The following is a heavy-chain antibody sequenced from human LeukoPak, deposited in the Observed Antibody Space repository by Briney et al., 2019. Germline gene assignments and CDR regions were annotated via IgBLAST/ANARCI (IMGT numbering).Heavy chain of an antibody. CDR3: AKVTTLYYYYGMDV. CDR1: GFTFSSYG. CDR2: ISYDGSNK. V-gene: IGHV3-30*18. J-gene: IGHJ6*02. Sequence: GGSLRLSCAASGFTFSSYGMHWVRQAPGKGLEWVAVISYDGSNKYYADSVKGRFTISRDNSKNTLYLQINSLRAEDTAVYYCAKVTTLYYYYGMDVWGQGTTVTVSS. D-gene: IGHD4-11*01.